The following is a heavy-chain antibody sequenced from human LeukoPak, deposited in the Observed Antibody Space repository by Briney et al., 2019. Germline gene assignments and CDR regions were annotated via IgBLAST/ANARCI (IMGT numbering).Heavy chain of an antibody. V-gene: IGHV3-48*04. D-gene: IGHD1-26*01. CDR3: ARESILGTTTDYFDY. J-gene: IGHJ4*02. CDR1: GFTASSYT. CDR2: ISRTTGSI. Sequence: GGSLRLSCEAAGFTASSYTMNWVRQAPGRGLEWVSLISRTTGSIYYADSVRGRFTISRDSAKNSVYLQMNSLRAEDTAIYYWARESILGTTTDYFDYWGQGTRVIVSS.